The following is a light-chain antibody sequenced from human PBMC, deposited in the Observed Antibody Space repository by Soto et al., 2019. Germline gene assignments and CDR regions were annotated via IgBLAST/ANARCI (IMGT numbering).Light chain of an antibody. CDR2: AAS. J-gene: IGKJ2*01. CDR1: QNIRSY. CDR3: QQSYSTPYT. V-gene: IGKV1-39*01. Sequence: DIQMTQSPSSLSASVGDRVTITCRASQNIRSYLNWYQQKPGKAPKLLIYAASSLQSGVPSRFSGSGSGTDFTLTISSLQPEDFATYYCQQSYSTPYTFGQGTKLQIK.